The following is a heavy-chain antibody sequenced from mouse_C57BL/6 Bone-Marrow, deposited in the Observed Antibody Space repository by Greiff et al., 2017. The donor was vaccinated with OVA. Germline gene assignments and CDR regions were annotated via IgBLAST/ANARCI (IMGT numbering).Heavy chain of an antibody. J-gene: IGHJ4*01. CDR1: GYTFTDYE. D-gene: IGHD2-3*01. Sequence: VQLQQSGAELVRPGASVTLSCKASGYTFTDYEMHWVKQTPVHGLEWIGAIDPETGGTAYNQKFKGKAILTADKSSSTAYMELRSLTSEDSAVYYCTREDDDYHYALDYWGQGTSVTVSS. CDR2: IDPETGGT. V-gene: IGHV1-15*01. CDR3: TREDDDYHYALDY.